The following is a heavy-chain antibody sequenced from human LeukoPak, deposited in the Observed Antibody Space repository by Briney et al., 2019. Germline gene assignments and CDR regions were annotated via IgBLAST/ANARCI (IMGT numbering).Heavy chain of an antibody. CDR1: GSTFTGSY. Sequence: TSVKLSCTSSGSTFTGSYVHWGGRAPGPRLKWMGRIDVNSGDTYLAQKFQGRVTLTRDTSISTDYLELSSLNSDDSAVYYCARYIGGSGWCWGQGALVTVSS. V-gene: IGHV1-2*06. D-gene: IGHD3-16*01. CDR3: ARYIGGSGWC. CDR2: IDVNSGDT. J-gene: IGHJ4*02.